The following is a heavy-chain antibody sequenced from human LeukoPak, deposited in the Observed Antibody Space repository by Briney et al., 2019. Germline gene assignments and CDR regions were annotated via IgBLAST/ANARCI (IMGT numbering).Heavy chain of an antibody. J-gene: IGHJ4*02. V-gene: IGHV3-48*03. CDR2: ISSSGRKI. Sequence: GGSLRLSCAASGFIFSDYEMNWVRQAPGKGLEWVSCISSSGRKIYYADSVKGRFTISRDNAKNSLYLQMNSLRADDTAIYYCARGPRDPTEYCSRGTCSPTYEVWGQGTLVTVSS. CDR1: GFIFSDYE. CDR3: ARGPRDPTEYCSRGTCSPTYEV. D-gene: IGHD2-15*01.